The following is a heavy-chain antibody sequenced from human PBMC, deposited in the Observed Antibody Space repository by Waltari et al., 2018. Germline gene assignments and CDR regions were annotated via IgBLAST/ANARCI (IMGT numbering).Heavy chain of an antibody. CDR1: GYSISRGYY. D-gene: IGHD1-20*01. CDR2: IYHSGSP. J-gene: IGHJ4*02. Sequence: QVQLQESGPGLVKPSETLSLTCAVSGYSISRGYYWGWIRQPPGKGLEWIGSIYHSGSPSDNPSPRIRVTISVDTSKNHFSLKLGSVTAADTAVYYCARERYNWNDGGESDYWGQGTLVTVSS. CDR3: ARERYNWNDGGESDY. V-gene: IGHV4-38-2*02.